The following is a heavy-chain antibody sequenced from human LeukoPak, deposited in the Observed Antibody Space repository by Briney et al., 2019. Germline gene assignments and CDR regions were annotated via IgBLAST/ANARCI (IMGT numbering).Heavy chain of an antibody. D-gene: IGHD6-19*01. CDR2: IYYSGST. V-gene: IGHV4-34*01. CDR1: GGSFSGYY. CDR3: ARAKIAVAGEFDY. J-gene: IGHJ4*02. Sequence: SETLSLTCAVYGGSFSGYYWSWIRQPPGKGLEWIGSIYYSGSTYYNPSLKSRVTISVDTSKNQFSLKLSSVTAADTAVYYCARAKIAVAGEFDYWGQGTLVTVSS.